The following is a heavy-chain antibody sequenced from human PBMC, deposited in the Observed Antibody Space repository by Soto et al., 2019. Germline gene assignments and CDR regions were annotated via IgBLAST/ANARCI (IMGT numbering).Heavy chain of an antibody. CDR3: ARDGWAD. J-gene: IGHJ4*02. CDR1: GFTFSSDA. D-gene: IGHD1-26*01. Sequence: EVQMLESGGALIQPGGSLRLSCVASGFTFSSDAMSWVRQAPGKGLEWVSAITGSGDNTYYADSVEGRFTISRDNSKDTVYLQMNSLRAEDTAGYYCARDGWADWGQGTLVTVSS. V-gene: IGHV3-23*01. CDR2: ITGSGDNT.